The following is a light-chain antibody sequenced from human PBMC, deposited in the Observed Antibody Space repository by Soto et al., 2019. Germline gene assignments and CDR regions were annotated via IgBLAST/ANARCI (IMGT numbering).Light chain of an antibody. Sequence: QSVLTQPPSVSGAPGQRVTISCTGSSSNIGAGYDVHWYQQLPGTAPKLLIYANSNRPSGVPDRFSGSKSGTSASLAITGLQAEDEAVYYCQSYDSSLSVVFGGGTQLTVL. J-gene: IGLJ2*01. V-gene: IGLV1-40*01. CDR1: SSNIGAGYD. CDR3: QSYDSSLSVV. CDR2: ANS.